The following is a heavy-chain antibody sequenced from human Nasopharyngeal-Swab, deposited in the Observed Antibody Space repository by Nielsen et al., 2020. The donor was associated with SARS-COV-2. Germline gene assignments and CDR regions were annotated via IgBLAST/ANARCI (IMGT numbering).Heavy chain of an antibody. J-gene: IGHJ4*02. V-gene: IGHV3-66*01. CDR3: ARELITSKAYYFDY. CDR2: IFTGGTT. CDR1: GFTVSSNY. Sequence: GESLKISCVASGFTVSSNYMSWVRQAPGKGLEWVSVIFTGGTTFYADSVKGRFIISRDNSKNTLFLQMNSLRAEDTAVYYCARELITSKAYYFDYWGQGTQVTVSS.